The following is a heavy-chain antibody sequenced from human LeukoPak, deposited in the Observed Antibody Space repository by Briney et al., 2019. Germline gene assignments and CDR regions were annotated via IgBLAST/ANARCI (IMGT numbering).Heavy chain of an antibody. Sequence: GGSLRLSCAASGFTFSSYAMHWVRQAPGKGLEWVAVISYDGSNKYYADSVKGRFTISRDNSKNTLYLQMNSLRAEDTAVYYCARTTLGIAVAGSYYFDYWGQGTLVTVSS. CDR1: GFTFSSYA. D-gene: IGHD6-19*01. CDR2: ISYDGSNK. CDR3: ARTTLGIAVAGSYYFDY. V-gene: IGHV3-30-3*01. J-gene: IGHJ4*02.